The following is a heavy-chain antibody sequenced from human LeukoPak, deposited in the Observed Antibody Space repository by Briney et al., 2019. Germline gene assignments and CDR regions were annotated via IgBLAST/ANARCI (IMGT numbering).Heavy chain of an antibody. V-gene: IGHV4-59*08. CDR1: GGSFSGYY. J-gene: IGHJ3*02. CDR2: IYYSGST. Sequence: SETLSLTCAVYGGSFSGYYWSWIRQPPGKGLEWIGYIYYSGSTNYNPSLKSRVTISVDTSKNQFSLKLSSVTAADTAVYYCARPRFPGYSSGWYFIWGQGTMVTVSS. CDR3: ARPRFPGYSSGWYFI. D-gene: IGHD6-19*01.